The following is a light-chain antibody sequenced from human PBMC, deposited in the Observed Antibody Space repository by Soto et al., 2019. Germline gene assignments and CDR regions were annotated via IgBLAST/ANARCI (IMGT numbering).Light chain of an antibody. CDR2: DAS. CDR1: QGISNA. J-gene: IGKJ5*01. V-gene: IGKV1D-13*01. CDR3: EQFNNYPIT. Sequence: AIQWTQCPSSLSASVGDRVTITCRASQGISNALAWYQQKPGKAPKLLIYDASSLESGVPSRFSGSGSGTDFTLTISSLQPEDFATYYCEQFNNYPITFGQGTRLEIK.